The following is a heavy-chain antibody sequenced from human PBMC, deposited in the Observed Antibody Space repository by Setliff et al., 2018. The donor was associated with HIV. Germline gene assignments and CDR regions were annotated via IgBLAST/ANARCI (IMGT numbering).Heavy chain of an antibody. CDR2: INPNSGGT. D-gene: IGHD6-19*01. CDR3: ARGLYSSGRWCFDY. J-gene: IGHJ4*02. Sequence: GASVKVSCKASGYTFTGYYMHWVRQAPGQGLEWMGWINPNSGGTNYAQKFQGRVTMTRDTSISTAYMELSRLRSDDTVVYYCARGLYSSGRWCFDYWGQGTLVTVSS. CDR1: GYTFTGYY. V-gene: IGHV1-2*02.